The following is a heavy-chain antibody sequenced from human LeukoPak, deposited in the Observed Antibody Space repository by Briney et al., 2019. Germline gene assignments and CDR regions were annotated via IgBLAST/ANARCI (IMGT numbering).Heavy chain of an antibody. CDR3: ARGIGYDILTGHTLDI. D-gene: IGHD3-9*01. J-gene: IGHJ3*02. CDR1: GYTFTSYY. Sequence: GASVKVSCKASGYTFTSYYMHLVRQAPGQGLEWMGIINPSGGSTSYAQKFQGRVTMTRDTSTSTVYMELSSLRSEDTAVYYCARGIGYDILTGHTLDIWGQGTMVTVSS. CDR2: INPSGGST. V-gene: IGHV1-46*01.